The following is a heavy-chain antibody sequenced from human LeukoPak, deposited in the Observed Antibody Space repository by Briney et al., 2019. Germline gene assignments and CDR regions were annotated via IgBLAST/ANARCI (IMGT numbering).Heavy chain of an antibody. CDR1: GFTFSNAW. Sequence: GGSLRLSCAASGFTFSNAWMSWVRQAPGNGLECVGRIKSKTDGGITDSAATVKGRVTIARDDSKNMLYLQMSSLKAEDTAVYYCTTAGGSWGQGTLVTDSS. CDR3: TTAGGS. J-gene: IGHJ4*02. CDR2: IKSKTDGGIT. V-gene: IGHV3-15*01. D-gene: IGHD2-15*01.